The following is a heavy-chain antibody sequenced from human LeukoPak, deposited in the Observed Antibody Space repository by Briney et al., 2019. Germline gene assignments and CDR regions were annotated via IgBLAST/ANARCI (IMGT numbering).Heavy chain of an antibody. V-gene: IGHV4-34*01. D-gene: IGHD2-2*01. J-gene: IGHJ4*02. CDR2: INHSGST. CDR1: GGSFSGYY. CDR3: ARVHFSVVVPAAFDY. Sequence: SETLSLTCAIYGGSFSGYYWSWIRQPPGKGLEWIGEINHSGSTNYNPSLKSRVTISVDTSKNQFSLKLSSVTAADTAVYYCARVHFSVVVPAAFDYWGQGTLVTVSS.